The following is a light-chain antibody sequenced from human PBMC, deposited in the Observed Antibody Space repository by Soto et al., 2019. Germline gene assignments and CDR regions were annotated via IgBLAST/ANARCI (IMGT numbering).Light chain of an antibody. CDR3: LLSCTATLLV. V-gene: IGLV7-46*01. CDR2: DTN. CDR1: TGAVTSGLY. Sequence: QAVVTQEPSLTVSPGGTVTLTCGSSTGAVTSGLYPYWCQQKPVHAPRPLIYDTNNTHSWTTARFSGSLRGGKAALTLSGAQPEEEADYYCLLSCTATLLVFGGGTKLTVL. J-gene: IGLJ2*01.